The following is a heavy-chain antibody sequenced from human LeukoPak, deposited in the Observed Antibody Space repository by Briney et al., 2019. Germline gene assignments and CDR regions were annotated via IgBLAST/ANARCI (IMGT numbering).Heavy chain of an antibody. CDR3: ARRSSGGGFDY. CDR1: GYAFTNYD. Sequence: GASVKVSCKASGYAFTNYDISWVRQAPGQGLEWMGWISTYNGNTNYAQKLQGRVTTTTDTSTSTAFMELRSLRSDDTAVYYCARRSSGGGFDYWGQGTLVTVSS. CDR2: ISTYNGNT. V-gene: IGHV1-18*04. J-gene: IGHJ4*02. D-gene: IGHD6-19*01.